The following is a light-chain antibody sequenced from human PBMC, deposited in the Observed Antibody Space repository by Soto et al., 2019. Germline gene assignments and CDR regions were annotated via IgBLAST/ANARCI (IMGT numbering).Light chain of an antibody. V-gene: IGKV1-5*03. CDR1: QSISRW. CDR3: QQYYTYFRT. CDR2: AAS. J-gene: IGKJ1*01. Sequence: DIQLTQSPSTLAASVGDRVTITCRASQSISRWLAWYQQKPAQAPKLLINAASSLERGVSSRFRGSGTGTEVARTITSLQPEEFATYYCQQYYTYFRTFGQGTNVEI.